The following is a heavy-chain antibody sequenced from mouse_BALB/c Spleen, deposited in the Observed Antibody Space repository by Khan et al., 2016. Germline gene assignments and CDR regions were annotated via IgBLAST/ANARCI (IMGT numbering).Heavy chain of an antibody. V-gene: IGHV14-3*02. CDR1: GFNIKDTY. CDR3: ARPPDAYDVAFAY. D-gene: IGHD2-2*01. J-gene: IGHJ3*01. CDR2: IDPANGNT. Sequence: VQLQQSGAELVKPGASVKLSCTASGFNIKDTYMHWVKQRPEQGLEWIGRIDPANGNTKYDPKFQGKATITADTSSNTAYLQLSSLTSEDTAVYYCARPPDAYDVAFAYCGQGTMVTVSA.